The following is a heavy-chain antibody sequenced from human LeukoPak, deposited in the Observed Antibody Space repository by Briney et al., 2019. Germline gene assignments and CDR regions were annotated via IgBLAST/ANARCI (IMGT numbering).Heavy chain of an antibody. J-gene: IGHJ4*02. CDR3: ARGTRDGYNYWSYYFDY. CDR2: IIPIFGTA. Sequence: ASVKVSCKASGGTFSSYAISWVRQAPGQGLEWMGGIIPIFGTANYAQKSQGRVTITADESTSTAYMELSSLRSEDTAVYYCARGTRDGYNYWSYYFDYWGQGTLVTVSS. CDR1: GGTFSSYA. D-gene: IGHD5-24*01. V-gene: IGHV1-69*13.